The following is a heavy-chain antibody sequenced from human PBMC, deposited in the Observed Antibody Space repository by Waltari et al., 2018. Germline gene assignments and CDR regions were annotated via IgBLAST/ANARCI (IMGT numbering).Heavy chain of an antibody. CDR2: ISSSSSYI. D-gene: IGHD2-8*01. J-gene: IGHJ4*02. CDR1: GFTFSSYS. CDR3: ATNSGLRGHLDY. V-gene: IGHV3-21*01. Sequence: EVQLVESGGGLVKPGGSLRLSCAASGFTFSSYSMNWVRQAPGKGLEWVSSISSSSSYIYYADSVKGRFTISRDNAKNSRYLQMNSLRAEDTAVYYCATNSGLRGHLDYWGQGTLVTVSS.